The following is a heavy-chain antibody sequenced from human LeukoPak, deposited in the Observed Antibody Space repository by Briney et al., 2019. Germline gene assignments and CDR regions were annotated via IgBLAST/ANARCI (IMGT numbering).Heavy chain of an antibody. D-gene: IGHD3-22*01. CDR2: ISYDGSNK. Sequence: GGSLRLSCAASGFTFSSYAMHWVRQAPGKGLEWVAVISYDGSNKYYADSVKGRFTISRDNSKNTLYLQMNSLRAEDTAVYYCAKGGDSSGRAIDYWGQGTLVTVSS. V-gene: IGHV3-30*04. J-gene: IGHJ4*02. CDR3: AKGGDSSGRAIDY. CDR1: GFTFSSYA.